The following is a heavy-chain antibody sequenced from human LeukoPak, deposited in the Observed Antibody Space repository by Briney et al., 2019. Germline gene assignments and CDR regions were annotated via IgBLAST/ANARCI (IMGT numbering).Heavy chain of an antibody. CDR3: ARLVPAANPWFDP. J-gene: IGHJ5*02. D-gene: IGHD2-2*01. CDR2: IYPGDSDT. V-gene: IGHV5-51*01. Sequence: GESLKISCKGSGYSFTSYRIGWVRQMPGKGLEWTGIIYPGDSDTRYSPSFQGQVTISADKSISTAYLQWSSLKASDTAMYYCARLVPAANPWFDPWGQGTLVTVSS. CDR1: GYSFTSYR.